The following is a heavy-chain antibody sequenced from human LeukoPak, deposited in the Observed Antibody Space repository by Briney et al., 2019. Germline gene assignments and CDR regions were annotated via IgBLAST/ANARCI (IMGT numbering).Heavy chain of an antibody. D-gene: IGHD5-24*01. Sequence: GGSLRLSCATSGFTFSTYWMSWVRQAPGKGLEWVANIKQDGSETYYADSVKGRFTIFRDNAKNSLYLQMDSLRVEDIAVYYCANGDGFDYWGQGTLVIVSS. V-gene: IGHV3-7*01. CDR3: ANGDGFDY. CDR2: IKQDGSET. CDR1: GFTFSTYW. J-gene: IGHJ4*02.